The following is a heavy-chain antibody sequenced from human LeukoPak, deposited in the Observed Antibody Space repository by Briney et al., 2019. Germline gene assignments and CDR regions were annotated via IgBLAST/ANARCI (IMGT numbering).Heavy chain of an antibody. V-gene: IGHV1-69*05. CDR1: GGTFSSYA. J-gene: IGHJ4*02. CDR3: ARAREYSSSSLDY. Sequence: SVKVSCKASGGTFSSYAISWVRQAPGQGLEWMGGIIPIFGTANYAQKFQGRVTITTDESTSTAYMELSSLRSEDAAVYYCARAREYSSSSLDYWGQGTLVTVSS. D-gene: IGHD6-6*01. CDR2: IIPIFGTA.